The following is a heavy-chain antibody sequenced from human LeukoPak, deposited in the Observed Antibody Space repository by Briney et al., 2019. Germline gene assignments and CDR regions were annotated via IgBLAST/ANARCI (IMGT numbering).Heavy chain of an antibody. CDR3: ARVFRTVTSYNWLDP. J-gene: IGHJ5*02. CDR2: IYYSGST. D-gene: IGHD4-11*01. CDR1: GGSISSGGYY. V-gene: IGHV4-31*03. Sequence: PSETLSLTCTVSGGSISSGGYYWSWIRQHPGKGLEWIGYIYYSGSTYYNPSLKSRVTISVDTSKNQFSLKLSSVTAADTAVYYCARVFRTVTSYNWLDPWGQGTLVTVSS.